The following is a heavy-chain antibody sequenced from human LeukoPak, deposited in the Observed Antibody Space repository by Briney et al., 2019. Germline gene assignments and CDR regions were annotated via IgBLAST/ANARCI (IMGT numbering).Heavy chain of an antibody. CDR3: ARASKYYYDSSGYFDY. V-gene: IGHV4-30-2*01. J-gene: IGHJ4*02. Sequence: SETLSLTCAVSGGSISSGGYSWSWIRQPPGKGLERIGYIYHSGSTYYNPSLKSRVTISVDRSKNQFSLKLSSATAADTAVYYCARASKYYYDSSGYFDYWGQGTLVTVSS. CDR1: GGSISSGGYS. D-gene: IGHD3-22*01. CDR2: IYHSGST.